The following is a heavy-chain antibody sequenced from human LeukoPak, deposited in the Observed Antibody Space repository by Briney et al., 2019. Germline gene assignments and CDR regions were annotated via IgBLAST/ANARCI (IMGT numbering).Heavy chain of an antibody. D-gene: IGHD5-18*01. Sequence: GGSLRLSCAASGFAFSSYAMSWVRQAPGKGLEWVSAISGSGGSTYYADSVKGRFTISRDNSKNTLYLQMNSLRAEDTAVYYCASNGVDTAMVRANWGQGTLVTVSS. CDR1: GFAFSSYA. CDR2: ISGSGGST. J-gene: IGHJ4*02. CDR3: ASNGVDTAMVRAN. V-gene: IGHV3-23*01.